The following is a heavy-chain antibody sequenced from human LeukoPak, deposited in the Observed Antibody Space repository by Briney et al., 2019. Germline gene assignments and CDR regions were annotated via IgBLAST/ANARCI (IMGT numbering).Heavy chain of an antibody. V-gene: IGHV1-2*06. D-gene: IGHD3-22*01. J-gene: IGHJ4*02. CDR3: ATESAGYDSSGYLIIFDY. CDR2: INPNSGGT. Sequence: GASVKVSCKASGYTFTGYYMHWVRQAPGQGLEWMGRINPNSGGTNYAQKFQGRVTMTRDTSISTAYMELSRLRSDDTAVYYCATESAGYDSSGYLIIFDYWGQGTLVTVSS. CDR1: GYTFTGYY.